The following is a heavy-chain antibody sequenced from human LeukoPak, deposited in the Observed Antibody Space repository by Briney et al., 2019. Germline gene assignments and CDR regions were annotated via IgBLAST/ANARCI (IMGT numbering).Heavy chain of an antibody. V-gene: IGHV3-9*01. J-gene: IGHJ4*02. CDR3: AKSMDIVATGPADY. Sequence: PGGSLRLSCAASGFTCDDYAMHWVRQAPGKGLEWVSGISWNSGSIGYADSVKGRVTISRDNDKNSLYLQMNSLRAEDTALYYCAKSMDIVATGPADYWGQGTLVTVSS. CDR2: ISWNSGSI. CDR1: GFTCDDYA. D-gene: IGHD5-12*01.